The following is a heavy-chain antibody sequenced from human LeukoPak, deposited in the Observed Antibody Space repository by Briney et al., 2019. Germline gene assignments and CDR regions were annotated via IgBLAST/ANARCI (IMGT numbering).Heavy chain of an antibody. CDR3: ALNYGDYPGTTFDY. J-gene: IGHJ4*02. CDR1: GFTFSDYY. Sequence: PGGSLRLSCAASGFTFSDYYMSWIRQAPGKGLEWVSYISSSSSYTNYADSVKGRFTISRVNAKNSLYLQMNSLRAEDTAVYYCALNYGDYPGTTFDYWGQGTLVTVSS. V-gene: IGHV3-11*06. D-gene: IGHD4-17*01. CDR2: ISSSSSYT.